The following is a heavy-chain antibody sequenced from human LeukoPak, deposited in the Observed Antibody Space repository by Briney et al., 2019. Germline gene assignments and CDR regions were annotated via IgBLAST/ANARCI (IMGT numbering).Heavy chain of an antibody. D-gene: IGHD1-7*01. J-gene: IGHJ6*03. Sequence: GGSLRLSCAASGFTFSAYWMHWVRQAPGKGLLWVSRINSDGRSTGYADSVKGRFTISRDNAKNTLYLQMNSLRAEDTAVYYCARDPINWNYVPPRDHHPYYYYMDVWGKGTTVTVSS. CDR3: ARDPINWNYVPPRDHHPYYYYMDV. CDR1: GFTFSAYW. CDR2: INSDGRST. V-gene: IGHV3-74*01.